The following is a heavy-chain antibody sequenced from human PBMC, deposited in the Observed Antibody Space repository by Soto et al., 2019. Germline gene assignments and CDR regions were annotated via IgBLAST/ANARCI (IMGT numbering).Heavy chain of an antibody. J-gene: IGHJ4*02. CDR1: GFTFDDYA. CDR3: AKDLGSSGVEYYFDY. V-gene: IGHV3-9*01. D-gene: IGHD2-15*01. Sequence: HPGGSLRLSCAASGFTFDDYAMHWVRQAPGKGLEWVSGISWNSGSIGYADSVKGRFTISRDSAKNSLYLQMNSLRAEDTALYYCAKDLGSSGVEYYFDYWGQGTLVTVSS. CDR2: ISWNSGSI.